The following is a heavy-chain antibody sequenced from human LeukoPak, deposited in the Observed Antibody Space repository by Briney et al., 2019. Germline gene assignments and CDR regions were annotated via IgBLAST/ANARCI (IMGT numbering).Heavy chain of an antibody. CDR2: ISSSSSYI. D-gene: IGHD3-10*01. V-gene: IGHV3-21*01. Sequence: GGSLRLSCAASGFTFSSYSMNWVRQAPGKGLEWVSSISSSSSYIYYADSVKGRFTISRDNAKNSLYLQMNSLRAEDTAVYYCARIAVNTMVRGVQYYYYYYMDVWGKGTTVTISS. CDR1: GFTFSSYS. CDR3: ARIAVNTMVRGVQYYYYYYMDV. J-gene: IGHJ6*03.